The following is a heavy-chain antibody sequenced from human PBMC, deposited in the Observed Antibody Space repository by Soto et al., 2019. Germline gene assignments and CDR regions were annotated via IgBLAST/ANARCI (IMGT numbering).Heavy chain of an antibody. V-gene: IGHV3-21*01. Sequence: PGGSLRLSCATSGFTFSSFDMDWVRQAPGKGLEWVSSIHRASTYIYYADSVRGRFTISRDNAKKSLYLQMDSLSPEDTAVYFCVREKLPNMSSAYYLHEWGQGTLVTVSS. D-gene: IGHD3-3*01. CDR3: VREKLPNMSSAYYLHE. CDR1: GFTFSSFD. CDR2: IHRASTYI. J-gene: IGHJ4*02.